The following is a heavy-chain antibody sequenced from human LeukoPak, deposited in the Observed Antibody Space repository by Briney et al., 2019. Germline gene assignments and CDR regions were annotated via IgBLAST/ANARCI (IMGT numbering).Heavy chain of an antibody. CDR2: INHSGST. Sequence: SETLSLTCAVYGGSFSGYYWSWIRQPPGKGLEWIGEINHSGSTNYNPSLKSRVTISVDASKNQFSLKLSSVTAADTAVYYCASKEYCSGGSCRNWFDPWGQGTLVTVSS. V-gene: IGHV4-34*01. CDR3: ASKEYCSGGSCRNWFDP. D-gene: IGHD2-15*01. CDR1: GGSFSGYY. J-gene: IGHJ5*02.